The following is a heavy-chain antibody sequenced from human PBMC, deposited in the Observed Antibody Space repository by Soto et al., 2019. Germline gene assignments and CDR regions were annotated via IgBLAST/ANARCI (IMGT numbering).Heavy chain of an antibody. Sequence: QVQLVQSGAEVKKPGASVKVSCKASGYTFTSYDINWVRQATGQGLESLGWMNPNSGNTAYVQKFQGRGTMTWDTSITTAYMELSSLRSEDTAVYFCARGIKYGAYSRWFDPWGQGTLVTVSS. D-gene: IGHD4-17*01. CDR1: GYTFTSYD. CDR2: MNPNSGNT. CDR3: ARGIKYGAYSRWFDP. V-gene: IGHV1-8*01. J-gene: IGHJ5*02.